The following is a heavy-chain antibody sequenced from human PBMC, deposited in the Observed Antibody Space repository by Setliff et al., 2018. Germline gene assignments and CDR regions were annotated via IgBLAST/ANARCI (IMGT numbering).Heavy chain of an antibody. V-gene: IGHV4-59*01. CDR1: DGSLSTYY. CDR3: ARGGTYRYFDY. CDR2: VYYSGTA. J-gene: IGHJ4*02. Sequence: PSETLSLTCTVSDGSLSTYYWSWIRQPPGKGLEFIGYVYYSGTANYSPSLRSRLTISVDTSKNQFSLKLNSMTTADTAVYYCARGGTYRYFDYWGQGALVTVSS.